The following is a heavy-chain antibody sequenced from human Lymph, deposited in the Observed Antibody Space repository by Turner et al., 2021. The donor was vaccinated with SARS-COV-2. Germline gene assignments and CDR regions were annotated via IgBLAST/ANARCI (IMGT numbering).Heavy chain of an antibody. CDR3: ARGFDY. CDR1: GASISNYY. Sequence: QVQLPESGPGLVKPSETLSLTCTASGASISNYYWSWIRQPPGKGLEWIGYIYYSGSTNYNPSLKSRVTISVDTSKNQFSLKLSSVTAADTAVYCCARGFDYWGQGTLVTVSS. V-gene: IGHV4-59*01. CDR2: IYYSGST. J-gene: IGHJ4*02.